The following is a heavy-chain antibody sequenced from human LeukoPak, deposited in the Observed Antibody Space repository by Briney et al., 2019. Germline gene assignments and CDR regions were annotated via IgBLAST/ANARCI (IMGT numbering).Heavy chain of an antibody. CDR2: ISSSSSYI. D-gene: IGHD1-7*01. Sequence: PGGSLRLSCAASGFTFRSYSMNWARQAPGKGLEWVSSISSSSSYIYYADSVKGRFTISRDNAKNSLYLQMNSLRAEDTAVYYCARDNPGTTVQETTYYYYGMDVWGQGTTVTVSS. V-gene: IGHV3-21*01. CDR3: ARDNPGTTVQETTYYYYGMDV. J-gene: IGHJ6*02. CDR1: GFTFRSYS.